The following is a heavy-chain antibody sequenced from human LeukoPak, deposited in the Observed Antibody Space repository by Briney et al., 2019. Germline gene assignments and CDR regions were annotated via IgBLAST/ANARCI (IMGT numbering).Heavy chain of an antibody. J-gene: IGHJ4*02. CDR2: IKQDGSEK. CDR1: GFTFSSYW. D-gene: IGHD6-6*01. CDR3: RGASGLYSSSYDY. Sequence: PGGSLRLSCAASGFTFSSYWMSWVGQAPGTGREGVANIKQDGSEKYYVDSVKGRFTISRDNAKNSLYLQMNSLRAEDTAVYYCRGASGLYSSSYDYWGQGTLVTVSS. V-gene: IGHV3-7*01.